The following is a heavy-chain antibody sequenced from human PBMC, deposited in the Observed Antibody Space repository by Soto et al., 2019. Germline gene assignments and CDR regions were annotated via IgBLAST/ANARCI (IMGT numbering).Heavy chain of an antibody. D-gene: IGHD4-17*01. J-gene: IGHJ6*02. V-gene: IGHV4-59*01. CDR1: GGSLCRYY. CDR3: ERQNGDFDYYFYGVDV. Sequence: SETLSLTWTVSGGSLCRYYWSWIRQPPGKGLEWIGHIYYRGTTTYNPSLQSRVTISVDTSKNQFSLRLSSLTAADTAVYYCERQNGDFDYYFYGVDVWGQGTTVTVSS. CDR2: IYYRGTT.